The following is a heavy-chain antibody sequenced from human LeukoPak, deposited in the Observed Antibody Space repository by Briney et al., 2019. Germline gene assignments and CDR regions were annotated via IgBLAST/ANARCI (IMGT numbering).Heavy chain of an antibody. CDR3: ARDRLVVVPAAMDY. CDR1: GFTFSSYS. CDR2: ISSSSSYI. J-gene: IGHJ4*02. Sequence: PGGSLRLSCAASGFTFSSYSMNWVRQAPGKGLEWVSSISSSSSYIYYADSVKGRFTISRDNAKNSLYLQMTSLRAEDTAVYYCARDRLVVVPAAMDYWGQGTLVTVSS. V-gene: IGHV3-21*01. D-gene: IGHD2-2*01.